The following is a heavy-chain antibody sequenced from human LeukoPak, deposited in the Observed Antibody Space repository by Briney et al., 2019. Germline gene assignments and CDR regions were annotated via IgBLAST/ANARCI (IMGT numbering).Heavy chain of an antibody. J-gene: IGHJ6*02. V-gene: IGHV3-23*01. Sequence: GGSLRLSCAASGFTFSSYAMSWVRRAPGKGLEWVSAISGSGGSTYYADSVKGRFTISRDNSKNTLYLQMNSLRAEDTAVYYCASDIVVVPAAISYYYGMDVWGQGTTVTVSS. CDR2: ISGSGGST. CDR1: GFTFSSYA. D-gene: IGHD2-2*02. CDR3: ASDIVVVPAAISYYYGMDV.